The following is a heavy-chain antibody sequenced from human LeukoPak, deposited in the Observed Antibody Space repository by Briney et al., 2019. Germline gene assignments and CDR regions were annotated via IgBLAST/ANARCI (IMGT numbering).Heavy chain of an antibody. V-gene: IGHV3-43*02. CDR2: ISGDGGST. D-gene: IGHD1-26*01. Sequence: GGSLRLSCAASGFTFDDYAMHWVRQAPGKGLEWVSLISGDGGSTYYADSLKGRFTISRDNSKNSLYLQMNSLRTEDTALYYCAKDSYSGSYFGLDDAFDIWGQGTMVTVSS. CDR1: GFTFDDYA. CDR3: AKDSYSGSYFGLDDAFDI. J-gene: IGHJ3*02.